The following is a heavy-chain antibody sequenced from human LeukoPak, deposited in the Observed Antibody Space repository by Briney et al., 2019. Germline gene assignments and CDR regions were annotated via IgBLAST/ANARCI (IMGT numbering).Heavy chain of an antibody. J-gene: IGHJ4*02. CDR1: GFSLSTSGMC. V-gene: IGHV2-70*11. Sequence: SGPTLVNPTQTLTLTCTFSGFSLSTSGMCVSWIRQPPGKALEWLTRIDWDDDKHYSTSLKTRLTISKDTSKYQVVLTMTNMDPVDTATYYCARASTIHDLFDYWGQGTLVTVSS. CDR3: ARASTIHDLFDY. CDR2: IDWDDDK. D-gene: IGHD5/OR15-5a*01.